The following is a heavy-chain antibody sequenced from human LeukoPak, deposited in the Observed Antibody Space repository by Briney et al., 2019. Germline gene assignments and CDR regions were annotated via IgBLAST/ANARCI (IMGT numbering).Heavy chain of an antibody. D-gene: IGHD5-24*01. CDR2: ISSGGST. V-gene: IGHV3-66*01. Sequence: GGSLRLSCAASGFTVSSDYMGWVRQAPEKGREWVSLISSGGSTYYADSLKGRFTVSRDNSKNTLYLQMNSLRAEDTAVYYCGRVGDGYNGNYWGQGTLVTVSS. J-gene: IGHJ4*02. CDR3: GRVGDGYNGNY. CDR1: GFTVSSDY.